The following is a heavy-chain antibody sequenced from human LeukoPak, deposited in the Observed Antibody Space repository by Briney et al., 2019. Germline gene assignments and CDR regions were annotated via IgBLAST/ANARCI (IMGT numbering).Heavy chain of an antibody. CDR1: GFTFSSYG. CDR2: ISSSSSYI. CDR3: ARRGEGPGIAARRVDY. V-gene: IGHV3-21*01. Sequence: GGSLRLSCAASGFTFSSYGMSWVRQAPGKGLEWVSSISSSSSYIYYADSVKGRFTISRDNAKNSLYLQMNSLRAEDTAVSYCARRGEGPGIAARRVDYWGQGTLVTVSS. D-gene: IGHD6-6*01. J-gene: IGHJ4*02.